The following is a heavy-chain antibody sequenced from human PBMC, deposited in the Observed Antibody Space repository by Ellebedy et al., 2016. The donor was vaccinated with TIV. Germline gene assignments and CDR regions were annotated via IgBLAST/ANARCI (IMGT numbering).Heavy chain of an antibody. J-gene: IGHJ4*02. D-gene: IGHD6-19*01. CDR1: GGTFSNYV. Sequence: AASVKVSCKASGGTFSNYVISWVRQAPGQGLEWMGRIIPILGIANYAQKFQGRVTITADNSTSTAYMELSSLRTEDTAVFYCARTVSYSSGWYGYWGQGTLVTVSS. CDR3: ARTVSYSSGWYGY. V-gene: IGHV1-69*04. CDR2: IIPILGIA.